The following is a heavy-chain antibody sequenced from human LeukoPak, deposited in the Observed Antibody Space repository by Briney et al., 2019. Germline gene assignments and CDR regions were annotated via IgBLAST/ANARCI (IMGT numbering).Heavy chain of an antibody. CDR2: INPNSGGT. J-gene: IGHJ4*02. CDR1: GYTFTGYY. Sequence: ASVKVSCKASGYTFTGYYMHWVRQAPGQGLEWMGWINPNSGGTNYAQKLQGRVTMTTDTSTSTAYMELRSLRSDDTAVYYCARSRPIIVVVPAAMDYWGQGTLVTVSS. D-gene: IGHD2-2*01. CDR3: ARSRPIIVVVPAAMDY. V-gene: IGHV1-2*02.